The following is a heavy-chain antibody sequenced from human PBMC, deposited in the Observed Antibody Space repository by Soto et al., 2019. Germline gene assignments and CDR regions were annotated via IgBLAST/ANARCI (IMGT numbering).Heavy chain of an antibody. V-gene: IGHV4-39*01. CDR3: ASPKIAFYNWFDP. Sequence: SETLSLTCSVSGDSVSSGSYYWGWIRQPPGKGLEWIGSIYYSGTTYYNPSLKSRVTISVDTPKNQFSLNLSSVTAADTAVYYCASPKIAFYNWFDPWGQGTLVTVSS. D-gene: IGHD3-3*02. CDR1: GDSVSSGSYY. CDR2: IYYSGTT. J-gene: IGHJ5*02.